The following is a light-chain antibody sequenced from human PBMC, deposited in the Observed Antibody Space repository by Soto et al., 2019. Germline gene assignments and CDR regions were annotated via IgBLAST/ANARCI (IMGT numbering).Light chain of an antibody. J-gene: IGKJ4*01. CDR2: TIS. Sequence: DIQLTQSPSFLSASVGDRVTITCRASQDTSSSLAWYQQKPGKVPKLLIYTISTLQSGVPPRFRGSGSGTEFTLTISSLQPEDFATYYCQQHNRYPLTFGGGTKVEI. CDR1: QDTSSS. V-gene: IGKV1-9*01. CDR3: QQHNRYPLT.